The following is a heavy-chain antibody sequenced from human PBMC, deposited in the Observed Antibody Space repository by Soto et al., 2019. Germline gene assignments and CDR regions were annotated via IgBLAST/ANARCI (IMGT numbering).Heavy chain of an antibody. CDR3: ARGVLYYYDSSGYPHWFDP. J-gene: IGHJ5*02. V-gene: IGHV3-48*03. D-gene: IGHD3-22*01. CDR2: ISSSGSII. Sequence: PGGSLRLSCAASGFTFSSYEVNWVRQAPGKGLEWVSYISSSGSIIYYADSVKGRFTISRDNAKNLLYLQMNSLRAEDTAVYYCARGVLYYYDSSGYPHWFDPWGQGTLVTVSS. CDR1: GFTFSSYE.